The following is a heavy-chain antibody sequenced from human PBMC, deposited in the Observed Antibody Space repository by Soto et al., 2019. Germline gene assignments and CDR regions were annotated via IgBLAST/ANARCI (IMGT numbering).Heavy chain of an antibody. CDR1: GFTFSDYY. Sequence: QVQLVESGGGLVKPGGSLRLSCAASGFTFSDYYMNWIRQAPGKGLEWVSDISSSGSTIYYADSVKGRFTISRDNAKNSLYLQMNSLRVEDTAVYYCARGSRDSYPGSRIFDLWGRGTRVTVSS. CDR3: ARGSRDSYPGSRIFDL. D-gene: IGHD3-10*01. J-gene: IGHJ4*02. V-gene: IGHV3-11*01. CDR2: ISSSGSTI.